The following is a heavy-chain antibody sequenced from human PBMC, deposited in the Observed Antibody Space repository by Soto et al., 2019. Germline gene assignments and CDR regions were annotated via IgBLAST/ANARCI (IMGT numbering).Heavy chain of an antibody. CDR1: GFSLRSSAVG. CDR2: IYWDDDK. V-gene: IGHV2-5*02. J-gene: IGHJ2*01. D-gene: IGHD5-12*01. CDR3: ARRWGSGNDFNWCFDL. Sequence: QITLKESGPTLVKPTQTLTLTCTFSGFSLRSSAVGVGWIRQPPGKALEWLALIYWDDDKRYSPSLKSRLTITKDTSKTQVVRTMTNMDPVDTATYYWARRWGSGNDFNWCFDLWGRDTLVTVSS.